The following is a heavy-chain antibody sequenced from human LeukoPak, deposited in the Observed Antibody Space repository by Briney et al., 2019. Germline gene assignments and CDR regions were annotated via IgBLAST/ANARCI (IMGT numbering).Heavy chain of an antibody. CDR2: ISDSGGST. CDR1: GFTFSSYA. CDR3: AKFLRRQLVPLFDY. J-gene: IGHJ4*02. V-gene: IGHV3-23*01. D-gene: IGHD6-6*01. Sequence: GGSLRLSCAASGFTFSSYAMSWVRQAPGKGLEWVSIISDSGGSTYYADSAKGRFTISRDNSKNTLFLQMNSLRAEDTAVYYCAKFLRRQLVPLFDYWGQGTLVTVSS.